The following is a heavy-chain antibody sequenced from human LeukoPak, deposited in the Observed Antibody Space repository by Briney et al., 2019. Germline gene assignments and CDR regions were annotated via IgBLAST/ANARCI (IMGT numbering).Heavy chain of an antibody. CDR2: ISSSSSYI. CDR1: GFTFSSYS. CDR3: ARAGGARPRHNDY. J-gene: IGHJ4*02. D-gene: IGHD1-26*01. V-gene: IGHV3-21*01. Sequence: PGGSLRLSCAASGFTFSSYSMNWVRQAPGKGLEWVSSISSSSSYIYYADSVKGRFTISRDNAKNSLYLQMNSLRAEDTAVYYCARAGGARPRHNDYWGQGTLVTVSS.